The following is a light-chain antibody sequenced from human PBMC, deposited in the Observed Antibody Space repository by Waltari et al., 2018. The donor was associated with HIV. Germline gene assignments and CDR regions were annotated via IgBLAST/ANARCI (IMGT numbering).Light chain of an antibody. Sequence: IVLTQSPATLSLSPGESATLSCGASQGVSSAYLAWYQQRPCLAPSLLIYDASTRATGIPDRFSGSGSGTDFTFTISRLEPEDFSVYVCQKYASSPITFGPGTRLEI. V-gene: IGKV3D-20*01. CDR1: QGVSSAY. CDR3: QKYASSPIT. J-gene: IGKJ5*01. CDR2: DAS.